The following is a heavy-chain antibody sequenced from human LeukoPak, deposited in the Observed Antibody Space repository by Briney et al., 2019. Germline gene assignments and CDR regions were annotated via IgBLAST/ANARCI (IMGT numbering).Heavy chain of an antibody. V-gene: IGHV4-39*07. J-gene: IGHJ4*02. D-gene: IGHD3-10*01. Sequence: PSETLSLTCTVSGGSISSSTYYWGWIRQPPGKGLEWIGSIYYSGSTYYNPSLKSRVTISVDTSKNQFSLKLSSVTAADTAVYYCARDSRFGELLVFDYWGQGTLVTVSS. CDR3: ARDSRFGELLVFDY. CDR2: IYYSGST. CDR1: GGSISSSTYY.